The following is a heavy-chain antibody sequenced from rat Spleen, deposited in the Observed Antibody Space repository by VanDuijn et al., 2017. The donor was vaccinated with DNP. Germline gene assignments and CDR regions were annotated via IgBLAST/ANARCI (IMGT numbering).Heavy chain of an antibody. CDR2: IINDGKRT. J-gene: IGHJ2*01. CDR3: STLNYYASLSGYFDY. V-gene: IGHV5S10*01. Sequence: EVQLEESGGGLVQPGRSLKLSCAASGFIFSDYNMAWVRQAPKKGLEWVATIINDGKRTYYRDSVKGRFTISRDNAKSILYLQTDSLRSEDTATYYCSTLNYYASLSGYFDYWGQGVMVTVSS. D-gene: IGHD1-12*01. CDR1: GFIFSDYN.